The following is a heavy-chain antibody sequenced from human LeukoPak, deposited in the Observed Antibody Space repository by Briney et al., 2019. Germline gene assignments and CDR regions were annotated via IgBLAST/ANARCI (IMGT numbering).Heavy chain of an antibody. CDR3: AREGNVDIVATIDFDY. J-gene: IGHJ4*02. V-gene: IGHV1-46*01. Sequence: ASVTVSCTASGYTFTIYYVHWMRQAPGQGLEWMGIINPSGGSTYYAQKFQGRVTMTRDTSTSTVYMELSSLRSEDTAVYYCAREGNVDIVATIDFDYWGQGTLVAVSS. CDR1: GYTFTIYY. D-gene: IGHD5-12*01. CDR2: INPSGGST.